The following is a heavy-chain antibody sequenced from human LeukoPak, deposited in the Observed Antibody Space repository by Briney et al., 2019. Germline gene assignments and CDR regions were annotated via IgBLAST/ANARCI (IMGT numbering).Heavy chain of an antibody. D-gene: IGHD3-10*01. CDR3: ARDLSYYGSGKSSYGMDV. V-gene: IGHV4-59*01. J-gene: IGHJ6*02. CDR2: TYYSGST. Sequence: SETLSLTCTVSGGSISSYYWSWIRQPPGKGLEWIGYTYYSGSTNYNPSLKSRVTISVDTSKNQFSLKLSSVTAADTAVYYCARDLSYYGSGKSSYGMDVWGQGTTVTVSS. CDR1: GGSISSYY.